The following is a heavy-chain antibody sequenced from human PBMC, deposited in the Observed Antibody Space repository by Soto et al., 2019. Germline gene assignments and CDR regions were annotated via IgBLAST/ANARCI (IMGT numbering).Heavy chain of an antibody. CDR3: AKDGGSFDFWSGYSFSNFDY. D-gene: IGHD3-3*01. CDR1: GFTFSSYG. CDR2: ISYDGSNK. V-gene: IGHV3-30*18. J-gene: IGHJ4*02. Sequence: QVQLVESGGGVVQPGRSLRLSCAASGFTFSSYGMHWVRQAPGKGLEWVAVISYDGSNKYYADSVKGRFTISRDNSKNTLYLQMNSLRAEDTAVYYCAKDGGSFDFWSGYSFSNFDYWGQGTPVTVSS.